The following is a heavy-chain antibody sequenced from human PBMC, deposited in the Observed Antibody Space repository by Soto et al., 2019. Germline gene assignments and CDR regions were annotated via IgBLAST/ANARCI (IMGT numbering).Heavy chain of an antibody. CDR3: ARHDFYHRTFDI. Sequence: SETLSLTCRVSGGSVGSGAYYSSWIRQPPGKGLEWIGYTLYSGRPIYNPSLQSLQSRVTISVDTSRNQFSLRLTSVTAADTALYYCARHDFYHRTFDIWGQGTLVTVSS. J-gene: IGHJ3*02. CDR1: GGSVGSGAYY. V-gene: IGHV4-61*08. D-gene: IGHD3-3*01. CDR2: TLYSGRP.